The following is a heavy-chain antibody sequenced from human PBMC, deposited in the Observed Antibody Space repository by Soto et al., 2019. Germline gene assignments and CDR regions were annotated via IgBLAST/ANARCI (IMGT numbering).Heavy chain of an antibody. D-gene: IGHD4-17*01. Sequence: QVQLVQSGAEVKKPGASVKVSCKTSGFSFISYGISWVRQAPGQGLEWMGWISAYNGETNYAQKFQGRVTMTTDTATSTAYVELRSLRSDDTAVYYCARDHTGEYWGQGTLVTVSS. CDR1: GFSFISYG. CDR3: ARDHTGEY. J-gene: IGHJ4*02. V-gene: IGHV1-18*04. CDR2: ISAYNGET.